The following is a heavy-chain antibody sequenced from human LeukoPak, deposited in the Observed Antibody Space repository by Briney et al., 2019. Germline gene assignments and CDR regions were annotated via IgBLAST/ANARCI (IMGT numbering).Heavy chain of an antibody. Sequence: SETLSLTCTVSGGSISSGGYYWSWIRQHPGKGLEWIGYIYYSGSTYYNPSLKSRVTISVDTSKNQFSLKLSSVTAADTAVYYCARDCRLYSSSRHYYYYGTDVWGQGTTVTVSS. CDR3: ARDCRLYSSSRHYYYYGTDV. D-gene: IGHD6-6*01. V-gene: IGHV4-31*03. CDR2: IYYSGST. CDR1: GGSISSGGYY. J-gene: IGHJ6*02.